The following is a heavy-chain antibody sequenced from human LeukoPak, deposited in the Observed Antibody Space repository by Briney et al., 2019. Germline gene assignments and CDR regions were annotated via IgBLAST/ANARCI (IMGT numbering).Heavy chain of an antibody. V-gene: IGHV3-30*02. CDR1: GFTFSNFG. CDR2: IRYDGSNQ. Sequence: PGGSLRLSCAASGFTFSNFGFHWVRQAPGKGLEWLAFIRYDGSNQYYTDSVKGRFTISRDNSKNTLYLQMNSLRAEDTAVYYCARGGTALDYWGQGTLVTVS. D-gene: IGHD5-12*01. J-gene: IGHJ4*02. CDR3: ARGGTALDY.